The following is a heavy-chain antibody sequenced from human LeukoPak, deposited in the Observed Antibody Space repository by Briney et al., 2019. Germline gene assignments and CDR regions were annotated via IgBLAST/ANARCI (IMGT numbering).Heavy chain of an antibody. CDR2: INLDDSDT. CDR1: GYSFTTHW. CDR3: ARLNDGFDI. V-gene: IGHV5-51*01. J-gene: IGHJ3*02. Sequence: GESLKISCKGSGYSFTTHWIGWVRQMTGKGLEWMGIINLDDSDTRYSPSFQGQVTITADKSISTAYLQWSSLKASDTAMYYCARLNDGFDIWGQGAMVIVSS.